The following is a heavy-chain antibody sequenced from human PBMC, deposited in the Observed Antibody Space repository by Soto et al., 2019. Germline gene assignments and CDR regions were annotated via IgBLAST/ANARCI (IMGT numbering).Heavy chain of an antibody. J-gene: IGHJ4*02. CDR2: ISGSGGNT. V-gene: IGHV3-23*01. CDR3: AKSTSGWYNFDY. Sequence: EVQLLESGGGLVQPGGSLRLSCAASGFTFSSYAMTWVRQSPGKGLEWVSAISGSGGNTYSADSAKGRFTISRDNSKNTLFLQMNSLRAEDTAVYYCAKSTSGWYNFDYWGQGTLVTVSS. CDR1: GFTFSSYA. D-gene: IGHD6-19*01.